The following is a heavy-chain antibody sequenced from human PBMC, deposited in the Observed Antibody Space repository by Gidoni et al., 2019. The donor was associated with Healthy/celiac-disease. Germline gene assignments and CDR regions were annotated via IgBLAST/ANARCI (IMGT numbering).Heavy chain of an antibody. V-gene: IGHV1-69*01. CDR2: IIPIFGTA. CDR3: ARDDRPAAVAGNEVDWFDP. J-gene: IGHJ5*02. CDR1: GGTFSSYA. Sequence: QVQLVQSGAEVKKPGSSVKVSCKASGGTFSSYAISWVRQAPGQGLEWMGGIIPIFGTANYAQKFQGRVTITADESTSTAYMELSSLRSEDTAVYYCARDDRPAAVAGNEVDWFDPWGQGTLVTVSS. D-gene: IGHD6-19*01.